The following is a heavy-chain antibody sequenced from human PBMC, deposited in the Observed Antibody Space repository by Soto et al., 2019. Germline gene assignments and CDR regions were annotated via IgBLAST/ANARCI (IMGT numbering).Heavy chain of an antibody. D-gene: IGHD2-15*01. J-gene: IGHJ4*02. CDR1: GGTFSSYT. V-gene: IGHV1-69*02. CDR3: ARQVCSGGSCYHAFDY. CDR2: IIPILGIA. Sequence: SVKVSCKASGGTFSSYTISWVRQAPGQGLEWMGRIIPILGIANYAQKFQGRVTITADKSTSTAYMELSSLKASDTAMYYCARQVCSGGSCYHAFDYWGQGTLVTVSS.